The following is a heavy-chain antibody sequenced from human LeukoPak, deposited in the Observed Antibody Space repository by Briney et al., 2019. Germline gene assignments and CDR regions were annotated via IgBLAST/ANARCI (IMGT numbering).Heavy chain of an antibody. CDR2: IRYDGSNK. V-gene: IGHV3-30*02. CDR3: VEVEASSAWSGAFDI. J-gene: IGHJ3*02. CDR1: GFTFSSYG. Sequence: GGSLRLSCAASGFTFSSYGMHWVRQAPGKGLEWVAFIRYDGSNKYYADSVKGRFTISRDNSKNTLYLQMNSVRAEDMALYYCVEVEASSAWSGAFDIWGQGTMVTVSS. D-gene: IGHD6-19*01.